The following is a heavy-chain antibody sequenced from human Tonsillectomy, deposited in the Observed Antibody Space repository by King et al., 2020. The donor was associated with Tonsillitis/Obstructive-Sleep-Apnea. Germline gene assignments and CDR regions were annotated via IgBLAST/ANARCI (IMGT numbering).Heavy chain of an antibody. CDR3: ARVGATTRAFTY. D-gene: IGHD1-26*01. CDR2: ISGYNGDT. V-gene: IGHV1-18*01. J-gene: IGHJ4*02. Sequence: VQLVESGPEVKKPGASVKVSCKASGYSFTIYGINWVRQAPGQGLEWMGWISGYNGDTNYAQKHQGRVTMTTDTSTSTAYMELRSLRSDDTAVYYCARVGATTRAFTYWGQGTLVTVSS. CDR1: GYSFTIYG.